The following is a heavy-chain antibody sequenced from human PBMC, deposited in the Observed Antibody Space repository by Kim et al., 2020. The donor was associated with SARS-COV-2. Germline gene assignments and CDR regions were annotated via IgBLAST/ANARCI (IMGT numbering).Heavy chain of an antibody. CDR2: ST. Sequence: STSYSPSLKSRVTISVDTSKNQFSLKLSSVTAADTAVYYCARVTTEIFDYWGQGTLVTVSS. D-gene: IGHD4-17*01. V-gene: IGHV4-31*02. J-gene: IGHJ4*02. CDR3: ARVTTEIFDY.